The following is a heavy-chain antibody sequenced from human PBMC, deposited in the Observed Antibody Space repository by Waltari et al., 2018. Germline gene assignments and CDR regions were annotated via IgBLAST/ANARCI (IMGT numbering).Heavy chain of an antibody. J-gene: IGHJ4*02. D-gene: IGHD1-26*01. CDR1: GFSFSSHA. V-gene: IGHV3-23*03. Sequence: EVYLLDSGGDLVQPGGSLRLSCGASGFSFSSHAMAWVRQAPGKGLQWVSTIDSDGNTYYEDSVKGRFTISRDNSKTTLSLQMSWLRSEDTATYFCAKASGSCFDHWGRGTRVTVSS. CDR2: IDSDGNT. CDR3: AKASGSCFDH.